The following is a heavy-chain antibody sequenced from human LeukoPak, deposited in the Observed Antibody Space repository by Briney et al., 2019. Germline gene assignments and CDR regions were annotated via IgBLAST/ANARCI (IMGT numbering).Heavy chain of an antibody. V-gene: IGHV3-53*01. J-gene: IGHJ3*02. Sequence: GGSLRLSCAASGFTVTSIFMCWVRQAPGEGLEWVSLIYSGDSTSYADSVQGRFTISSDNSRKTVCLQMNSLRGEETAVYYCTRGGDIVGTSRSAFDIWGQGTMVTVSS. D-gene: IGHD1-26*01. CDR1: GFTVTSIF. CDR3: TRGGDIVGTSRSAFDI. CDR2: IYSGDST.